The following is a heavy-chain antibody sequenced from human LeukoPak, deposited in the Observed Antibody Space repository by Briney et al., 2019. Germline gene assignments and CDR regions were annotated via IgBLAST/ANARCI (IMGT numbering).Heavy chain of an antibody. Sequence: GVSLRLSCAASGLTFGTSWMFWVRQAPGKGLEWVSANSGSGGSTYYADSVKGRFTISRDNSKNTLYLQMNSLRAEDTAVYFCAKDSSVPYGITNWGQGTLVTVS. CDR1: GLTFGTSW. D-gene: IGHD4-17*01. J-gene: IGHJ4*02. CDR3: AKDSSVPYGITN. V-gene: IGHV3-23*01. CDR2: NSGSGGST.